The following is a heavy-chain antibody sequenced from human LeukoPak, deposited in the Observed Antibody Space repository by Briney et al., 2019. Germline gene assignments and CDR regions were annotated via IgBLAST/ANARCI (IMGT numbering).Heavy chain of an antibody. Sequence: WGTLRLSCAASGFTLSSYSMNWVRQAPGKGLEWVSSISRSSSYKYYADSVKGRFTISRDNAKNSLYLQMNSLRAEDTAVYYCAREAVSIAVAGTFDYWGQGTLVTVSS. CDR3: AREAVSIAVAGTFDY. CDR2: ISRSSSYK. D-gene: IGHD6-19*01. J-gene: IGHJ4*02. V-gene: IGHV3-21*01. CDR1: GFTLSSYS.